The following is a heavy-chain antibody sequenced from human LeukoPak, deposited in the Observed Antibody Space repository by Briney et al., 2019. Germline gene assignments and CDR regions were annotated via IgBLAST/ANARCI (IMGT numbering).Heavy chain of an antibody. D-gene: IGHD6-13*01. V-gene: IGHV3-7*01. Sequence: PGGSLRLSCAVSGFTFIRYWMNWVRQAPGKGLEWVASIRQDGGEKSYVDSVKGRFTISRDNTKNSLYLQMSSLRAEDTAVYYCARDGTAAGLYFDLWGQGTLVTVSS. CDR1: GFTFIRYW. J-gene: IGHJ4*01. CDR2: IRQDGGEK. CDR3: ARDGTAAGLYFDL.